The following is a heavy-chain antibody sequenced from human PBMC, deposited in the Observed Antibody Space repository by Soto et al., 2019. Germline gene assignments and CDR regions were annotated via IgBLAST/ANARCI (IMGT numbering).Heavy chain of an antibody. CDR3: ARHFGMLPNFDY. J-gene: IGHJ4*02. Sequence: QLQLQESGPGLVKPSETLSLTCNVSGGPISRTSYYWGWIRQPPGKGLEWIGTIYYSGSTYYNPSLKSRVTISVDPSRNQFSLRLSSVTAADTAVYYCARHFGMLPNFDYWGQGALVTVSS. CDR1: GGPISRTSYY. CDR2: IYYSGST. V-gene: IGHV4-39*01. D-gene: IGHD3-3*01.